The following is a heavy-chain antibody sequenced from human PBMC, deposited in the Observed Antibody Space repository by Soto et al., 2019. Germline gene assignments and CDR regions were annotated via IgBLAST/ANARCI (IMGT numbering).Heavy chain of an antibody. J-gene: IGHJ5*02. V-gene: IGHV2-5*02. CDR2: IYRDDEK. CDR1: GFSLSTGGVG. D-gene: IGHD3-3*01. CDR3: AHRRGYDFPFGP. Sequence: QITLKESGPALVKPTQTLTLTCTFSGFSLSTGGVGVGWIRQPPGKALEWLALIYRDDEKHYSPSLKSRLNITKDTSKNQVVLTMTNMDPGDTATYYCAHRRGYDFPFGPWGQGTLVTVSS.